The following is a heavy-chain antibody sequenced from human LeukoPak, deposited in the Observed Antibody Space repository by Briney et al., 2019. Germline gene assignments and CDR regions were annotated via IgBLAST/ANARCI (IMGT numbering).Heavy chain of an antibody. CDR3: AKGGPGGKSSGSWIQHFDY. V-gene: IGHV3-23*01. J-gene: IGHJ4*02. Sequence: GGSLRLSCAASGFTFSSYAMSWVRQAPGKGLEWVSAISGSGGSTYYADSVKGRFTISRDNSENTLYLQMNSLRAEDTAVYYRAKGGPGGKSSGSWIQHFDYWGQGTLVTVSS. CDR1: GFTFSSYA. D-gene: IGHD6-19*01. CDR2: ISGSGGST.